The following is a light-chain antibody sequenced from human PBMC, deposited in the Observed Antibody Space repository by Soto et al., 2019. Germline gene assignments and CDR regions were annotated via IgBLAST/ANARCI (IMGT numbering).Light chain of an antibody. V-gene: IGKV3-20*01. J-gene: IGKJ1*01. CDR2: GAS. CDR1: QSISSSY. Sequence: SVFTQSPCTLSLSPVRRATLSCRASQSISSSYLAWYQQKPGQAPRLLIYGASSRATGIPDRFSGSGSGTDFTLTISGLEPEDFAVYYCQQYGNSRGTFGQGTKVDIK. CDR3: QQYGNSRGT.